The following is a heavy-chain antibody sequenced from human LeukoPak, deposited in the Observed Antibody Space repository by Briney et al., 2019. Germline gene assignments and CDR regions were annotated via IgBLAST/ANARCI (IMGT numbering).Heavy chain of an antibody. CDR2: ISSSSSTI. J-gene: IGHJ6*02. V-gene: IGHV3-48*04. Sequence: AGGSLRLSCAASGFTFSSYSMNWVRQAPGKGLEWVSYISSSSSTIYYVDSVKGRFTISRDNAKNSLYLQMNSLRAEDTAVYYCAGFYYYYGMDVWGQGTTVTVSS. CDR1: GFTFSSYS. CDR3: AGFYYYYGMDV.